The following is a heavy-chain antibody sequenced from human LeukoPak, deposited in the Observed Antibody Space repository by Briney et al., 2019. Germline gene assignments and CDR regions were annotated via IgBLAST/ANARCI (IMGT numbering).Heavy chain of an antibody. V-gene: IGHV3-11*06. Sequence: GRFTISRDNAKNSLYLQMNSLRAEDTAVYYCARDRLAAAAAFGYWGQGTLVTVS. CDR3: ARDRLAAAAAFGY. D-gene: IGHD6-13*01. J-gene: IGHJ4*02.